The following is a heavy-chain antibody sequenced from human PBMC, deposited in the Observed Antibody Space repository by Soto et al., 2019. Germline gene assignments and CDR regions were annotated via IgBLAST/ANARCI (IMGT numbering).Heavy chain of an antibody. CDR3: ARVKTIFGAPAMDAFDI. Sequence: ASVKVSCKASGYTFTGYYMHWVRQAPGQGLEWMGWINPNSGGTNYAQKFQGRVTMTRDTSISTAYMELSRLRSDDTAVYYCARVKTIFGAPAMDAFDIWGQGTMVTVSS. V-gene: IGHV1-2*02. CDR2: INPNSGGT. J-gene: IGHJ3*02. D-gene: IGHD3-3*01. CDR1: GYTFTGYY.